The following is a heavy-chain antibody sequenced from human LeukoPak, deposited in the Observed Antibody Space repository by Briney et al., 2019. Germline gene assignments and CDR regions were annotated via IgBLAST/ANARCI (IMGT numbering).Heavy chain of an antibody. V-gene: IGHV1-69*04. CDR1: GGTFSSYA. Sequence: SVTVSCKASGGTFSSYAISWVRQAPGQGLEWMGRIIPILGIANYAQKFQGRVTITADKSTSTAYMELSSLRSEDTAVYYCARTGIYGSGSYYTNYYFDYWGQGTLVTVSS. CDR3: ARTGIYGSGSYYTNYYFDY. J-gene: IGHJ4*02. D-gene: IGHD3-10*01. CDR2: IIPILGIA.